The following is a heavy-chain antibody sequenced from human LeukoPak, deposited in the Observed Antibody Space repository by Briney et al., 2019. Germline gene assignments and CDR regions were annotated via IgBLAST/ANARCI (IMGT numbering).Heavy chain of an antibody. CDR2: IYYSGST. Sequence: SETLSLTCTVSGGSISSYYWSWIRQPPGKGLEWIGYIYYSGSTNYNPSLKSRVTISVDTSKNQFSLKLSSVTAADTAVYYCARSASLGVLELLNFDYWGQGTLVTVSS. CDR3: ARSASLGVLELLNFDY. J-gene: IGHJ4*02. CDR1: GGSISSYY. V-gene: IGHV4-59*01. D-gene: IGHD3-3*02.